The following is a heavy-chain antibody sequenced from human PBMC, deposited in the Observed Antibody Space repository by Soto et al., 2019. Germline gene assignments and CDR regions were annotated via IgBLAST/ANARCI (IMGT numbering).Heavy chain of an antibody. CDR2: IYYSGST. CDR1: GGSVSSGSYY. J-gene: IGHJ4*02. D-gene: IGHD3-16*01. CDR3: ARGPPFH. Sequence: TSETLSLTCTVSGGSVSSGSYYWSWIRQPPGKGLEWIGYIYYSGSTNYNPSLKSRVTISVDTSKNQFSLKLSSVTAADTAVYYCARGPPFHWGQGTLVTVSS. V-gene: IGHV4-61*01.